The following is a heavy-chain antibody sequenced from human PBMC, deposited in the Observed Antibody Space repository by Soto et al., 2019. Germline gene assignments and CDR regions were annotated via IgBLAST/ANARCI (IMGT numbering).Heavy chain of an antibody. Sequence: EVQLVESGGGLVQPGGSLRLSCTASGVTFSSYSMVWVRQAPGKGLEWVSYISSSSSSIYYADSVKGRFSTSRDNAKNSTSLQMNGLRVEDTGVYYCARELGFVAVARMDVWGQGTTVTVSS. CDR3: ARELGFVAVARMDV. CDR1: GVTFSSYS. CDR2: ISSSSSSI. D-gene: IGHD6-19*01. J-gene: IGHJ6*02. V-gene: IGHV3-48*01.